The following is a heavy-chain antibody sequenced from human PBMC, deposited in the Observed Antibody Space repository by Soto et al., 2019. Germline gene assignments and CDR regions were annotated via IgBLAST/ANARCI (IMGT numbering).Heavy chain of an antibody. D-gene: IGHD1-1*01. V-gene: IGHV1-2*02. CDR2: IKPNSGGT. J-gene: IGHJ4*02. CDR1: GYTFTGYY. Sequence: GASVKVSCKTSGYTFTGYYMHWVRQAPGQGLEWMGWIKPNSGGTNYAQKFQGRVTMTRDTSVSTAYMELSRLTFDDTAVYFCVRLNGAVWGPGTLVTVSS. CDR3: VRLNGAV.